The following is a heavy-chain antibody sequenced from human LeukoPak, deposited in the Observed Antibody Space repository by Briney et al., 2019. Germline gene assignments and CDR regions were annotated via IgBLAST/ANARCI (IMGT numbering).Heavy chain of an antibody. Sequence: GASLGLSCAASGFTFSSQAMSWVRQAPGKGLEWVSVIGGSGSITYYRDSVKGRFTISRDNSKNTMYLQMNSLRAEDTAVYYCASAGSGWYDYWGQGTLVTVSS. CDR3: ASAGSGWYDY. CDR2: IGGSGSIT. D-gene: IGHD6-19*01. CDR1: GFTFSSQA. J-gene: IGHJ4*02. V-gene: IGHV3-23*01.